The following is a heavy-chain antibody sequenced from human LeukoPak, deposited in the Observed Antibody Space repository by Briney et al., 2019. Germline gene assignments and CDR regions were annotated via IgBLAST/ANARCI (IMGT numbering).Heavy chain of an antibody. D-gene: IGHD2-21*01. J-gene: IGHJ3*02. CDR2: IYYSGST. Sequence: SETLSLTCTVSGGSISSGGYYWSWIRQHPGKGLEWIGYIYYSGSTYYNPSLKSRVTISVDTSKNQFSLKLSSVTAADTAVYYCARELPVIGAFDIWGQGTMVTVSS. CDR3: ARELPVIGAFDI. CDR1: GGSISSGGYY. V-gene: IGHV4-31*03.